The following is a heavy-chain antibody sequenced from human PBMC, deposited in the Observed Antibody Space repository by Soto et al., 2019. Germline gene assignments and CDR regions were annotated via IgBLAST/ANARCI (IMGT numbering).Heavy chain of an antibody. CDR2: INAGNGNT. D-gene: IGHD3-22*01. CDR1: GYTFTSYA. J-gene: IGHJ4*02. V-gene: IGHV1-3*01. Sequence: QVQLVQSGAEVKKAGASVKVSCKASGYTFTSYAMHWVRQAPGQRLEWMGWINAGNGNTKYSQKFQGRVTITRDTSASTAYMELSSLRSEDTAVYYCARGSSGYYSFDYWGQGTLVTVSS. CDR3: ARGSSGYYSFDY.